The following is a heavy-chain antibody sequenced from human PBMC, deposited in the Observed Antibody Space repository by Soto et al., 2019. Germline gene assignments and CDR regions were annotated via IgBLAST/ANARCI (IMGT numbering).Heavy chain of an antibody. V-gene: IGHV6-1*01. CDR2: TYYRSKWYH. Sequence: QVQLQPSGPGLVKPSQTLSLTCAISGESVSTNSATWDWIRQSPSRGLEWLGRTYYRSKWYHDSAVSVKGRITINADTSNNPPPLQLHSVTPDDTAVYYCARLIGDSWLDSWGQGTLVTVSS. J-gene: IGHJ5*01. D-gene: IGHD2-8*01. CDR1: GESVSTNSAT. CDR3: ARLIGDSWLDS.